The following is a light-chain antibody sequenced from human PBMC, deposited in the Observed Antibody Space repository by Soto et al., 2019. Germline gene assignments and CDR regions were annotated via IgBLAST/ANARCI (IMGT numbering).Light chain of an antibody. CDR2: DAS. J-gene: IGKJ1*01. CDR3: QQYYSYPRT. Sequence: DIQMTQSPSTLSASVGDRVTITCRASQSISSWLAWYQQKPGKAPKLLIYDASRLESGVPSRFSGSGSGTEFTLTSSSLQPDDFSTYYCQQYYSYPRTFGQGTKVEIK. V-gene: IGKV1-5*01. CDR1: QSISSW.